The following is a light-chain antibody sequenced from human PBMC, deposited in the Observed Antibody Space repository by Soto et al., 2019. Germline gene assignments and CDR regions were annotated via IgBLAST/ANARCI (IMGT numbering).Light chain of an antibody. CDR3: ASHTTSDTRV. CDR1: SGDVGAYDY. V-gene: IGLV2-14*01. CDR2: EVS. J-gene: IGLJ1*01. Sequence: QSVLTQPASGSGSPGQSSAISCTGTSGDVGAYDYVSWYQHHPDKAPKLMIYEVSNRPSGVSDRFSGSKSVYTATLTISGLQAEDEADYYCASHTTSDTRVFGTGTKVTVL.